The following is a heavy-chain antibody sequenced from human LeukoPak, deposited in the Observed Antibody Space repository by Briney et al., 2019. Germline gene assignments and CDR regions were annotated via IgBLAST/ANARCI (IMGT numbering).Heavy chain of an antibody. J-gene: IGHJ4*02. D-gene: IGHD3-22*01. CDR1: GFTFSSYE. CDR2: ISSSGSTI. Sequence: GGSLRLSCAASGFTFSSYEMNWVRQAPGKGLEWVSYISSSGSTIYYADSVKGRFTISRDNAKNSLYLQMNNLRAEDTAVYYCALGERTYYYDSSGYYQDGPSPFDYWGQGTLVTVSS. V-gene: IGHV3-48*03. CDR3: ALGERTYYYDSSGYYQDGPSPFDY.